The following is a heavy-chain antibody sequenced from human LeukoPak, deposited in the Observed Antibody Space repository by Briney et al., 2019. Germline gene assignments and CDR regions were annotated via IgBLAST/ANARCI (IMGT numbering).Heavy chain of an antibody. D-gene: IGHD6-6*01. V-gene: IGHV3-23*01. J-gene: IGHJ4*02. CDR2: ISPSGGGT. CDR1: GFTFRNHG. Sequence: GGSLRLSCAASGFTFRNHGMNWVRQAPGKGLEWVSGISPSGGGTYYADSVKGRFTISRDDSKNTLSLQMNSLRVEDTAVYFCARDTGSSYLSSFDFWGQGTLVTVSS. CDR3: ARDTGSSYLSSFDF.